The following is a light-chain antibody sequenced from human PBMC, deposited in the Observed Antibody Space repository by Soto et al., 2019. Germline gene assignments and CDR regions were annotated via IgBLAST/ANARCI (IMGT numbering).Light chain of an antibody. CDR1: SSDVGSYNL. CDR3: CSYAGSSTYV. CDR2: EGS. V-gene: IGLV2-23*01. J-gene: IGLJ1*01. Sequence: QSALTQPASVSGSPGQSITISCTGTSSDVGSYNLVSWYQQHPGKAPKLMIYEGSKRPSGVSNRFSGSKYGNTASLTISGLQAEDGADYYCCSYAGSSTYVFGTGTKLTVL.